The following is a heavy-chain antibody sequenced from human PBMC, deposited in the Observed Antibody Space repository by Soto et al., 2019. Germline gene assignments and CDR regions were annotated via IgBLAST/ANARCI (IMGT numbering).Heavy chain of an antibody. CDR2: IIPLFGTA. V-gene: IGHV1-69*06. Sequence: QVRLVQSGAEVKKPGSSVKVSCKASGGTFNNYAISWVRQAPGQGLEWMGGIIPLFGTANYAQKFEGRVMITADKSTDTAYMELSSLKSEDTAVYYCARLIGEGYSGTYALDYWGQGTLVTVSS. D-gene: IGHD1-26*01. J-gene: IGHJ4*02. CDR3: ARLIGEGYSGTYALDY. CDR1: GGTFNNYA.